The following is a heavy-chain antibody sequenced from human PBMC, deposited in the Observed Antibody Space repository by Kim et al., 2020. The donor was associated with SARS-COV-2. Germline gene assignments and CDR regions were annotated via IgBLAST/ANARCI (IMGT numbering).Heavy chain of an antibody. V-gene: IGHV3-48*02. CDR3: VRDYTVFGEGLGV. Sequence: GGSLRLSCGASGFTFRTYTMNWVRQAPGKGLEWVSCIGGSGVEYYVDSLKGRFTISRYNAKNSLYLQMNSLRDEDTAVYYCVRDYTVFGEGLGVWGQGATVSVSS. J-gene: IGHJ6*02. CDR2: IGGSGVE. CDR1: GFTFRTYT. D-gene: IGHD3-3*01.